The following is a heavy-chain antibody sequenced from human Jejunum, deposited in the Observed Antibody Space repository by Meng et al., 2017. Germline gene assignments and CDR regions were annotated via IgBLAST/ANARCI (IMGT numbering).Heavy chain of an antibody. CDR3: ARASYSYDSWFDP. D-gene: IGHD5-18*01. J-gene: IGHJ5*02. CDR1: GGSISSRSYY. CDR2: IYYNGKS. V-gene: IGHV4-39*01. Sequence: QLQLQESGPGLVKPSETLSLSCPVSGGSISSRSYYWVWIRQSPGKGLEWIGQIYYNGKSYYNPSLKSRVTMSVDTSRSQLSLNLNTVTAADTAVYYCARASYSYDSWFDPWGQGTLVTVSS.